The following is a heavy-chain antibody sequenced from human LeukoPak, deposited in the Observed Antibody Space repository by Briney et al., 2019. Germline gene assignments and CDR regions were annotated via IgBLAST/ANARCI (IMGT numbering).Heavy chain of an antibody. J-gene: IGHJ5*02. D-gene: IGHD3-10*01. CDR3: ARDWEITMVRGLRGGFDP. Sequence: SETLSLTCTVSGYSISSGYYWGWIRQPPGKGLEWIGSIYHSGCTYYNPSLKSRVTISVDTSKNQFSLKLSSVTAADTAVYYCARDWEITMVRGLRGGFDPWGQGTLVTVSS. V-gene: IGHV4-38-2*02. CDR1: GYSISSGYY. CDR2: IYHSGCT.